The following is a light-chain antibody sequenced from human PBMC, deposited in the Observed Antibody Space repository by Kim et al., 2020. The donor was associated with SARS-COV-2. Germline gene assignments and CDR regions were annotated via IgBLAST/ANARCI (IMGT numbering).Light chain of an antibody. J-gene: IGKJ2*01. CDR2: EAS. V-gene: IGKV1-5*03. CDR3: QHYSRFPYT. CDR1: EDTGTL. Sequence: SASVGDRVTISCRAREDTGTLLAWYQQKPGKAPKLLIYEASLLETGVPSRFSGSGFGTGFTLTISSLQPDDFATYYCQHYSRFPYTFGQGTKLEI.